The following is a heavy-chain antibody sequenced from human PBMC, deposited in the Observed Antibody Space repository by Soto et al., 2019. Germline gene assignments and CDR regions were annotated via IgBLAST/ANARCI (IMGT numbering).Heavy chain of an antibody. J-gene: IGHJ6*02. CDR2: IYYTGST. CDR3: VRALVDDYYGLDF. Sequence: PSETLSLTCTVSGGSITRSPYYWSWIRQLPGKGLEWIGYIYYTGSTYYNPSLTSRVFISMDRSENQFSLNLNFVTAADTAVYYCVRALVDDYYGLDFWGQGTTVTVSS. V-gene: IGHV4-31*03. CDR1: GGSITRSPYY.